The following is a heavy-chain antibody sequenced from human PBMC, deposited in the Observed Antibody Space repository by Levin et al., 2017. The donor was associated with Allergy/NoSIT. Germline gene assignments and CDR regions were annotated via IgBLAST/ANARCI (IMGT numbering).Heavy chain of an antibody. CDR1: GFTLNNAW. CDR2: IKSKTSGGTT. Sequence: PGGSLRLSCAASGFTLNNAWVSWVRQAPGKGLEWVGRIKSKTSGGTTDYAAPVKGRFSISRDDSKNTLYLQMNSLRTEDTAVYYCTTEGFTYGNHAIDVWGPGTMVTVSS. CDR3: TTEGFTYGNHAIDV. J-gene: IGHJ3*01. D-gene: IGHD3-10*01. V-gene: IGHV3-15*01.